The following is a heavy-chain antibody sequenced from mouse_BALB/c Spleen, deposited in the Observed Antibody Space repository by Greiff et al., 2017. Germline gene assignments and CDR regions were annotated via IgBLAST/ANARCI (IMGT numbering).Heavy chain of an antibody. J-gene: IGHJ4*01. CDR1: GYNFTSYW. CDR2: IYPGSGST. CDR3: ARLNYAMDY. V-gene: IGHV1-55*01. Sequence: LQQPGAELVKPGTSVKLSCKASGYNFTSYWINWVKLRPGQGLEWIGDIYPGSGSTNYNEKFKSKATLTVDTSSSTAYMQLSSLASEDSALYYCARLNYAMDYWGQGTSVTVSS.